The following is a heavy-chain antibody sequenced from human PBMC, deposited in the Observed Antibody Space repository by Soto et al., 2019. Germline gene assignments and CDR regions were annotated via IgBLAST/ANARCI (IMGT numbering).Heavy chain of an antibody. J-gene: IGHJ6*02. D-gene: IGHD1-26*01. CDR3: ASDLVGASDSYGLDV. Sequence: LRLSCAASGFTFSNYGMHWVRQAPGKGLEWVAIIWHDGNNKYYADSVRGRFIISRDNSKNRLYLQMNSLRAEDTAVYYCASDLVGASDSYGLDVWGQGTPVTVLL. CDR1: GFTFSNYG. CDR2: IWHDGNNK. V-gene: IGHV3-33*01.